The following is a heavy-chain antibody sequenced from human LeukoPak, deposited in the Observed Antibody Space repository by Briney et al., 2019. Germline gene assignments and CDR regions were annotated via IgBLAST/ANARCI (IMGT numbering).Heavy chain of an antibody. J-gene: IGHJ4*02. CDR3: AKLGPGSSSWQFDY. CDR1: GFTFSSYW. D-gene: IGHD6-13*01. V-gene: IGHV3-23*01. Sequence: TGGSLRLSCAASGFTFSSYWMSWVRQAPGKGLEWVSAISGSGGSTYYADSVKGRFTISRDNSKNTLYLQMNSLRAEDTAVYYCAKLGPGSSSWQFDYWGQGTLVTVSS. CDR2: ISGSGGST.